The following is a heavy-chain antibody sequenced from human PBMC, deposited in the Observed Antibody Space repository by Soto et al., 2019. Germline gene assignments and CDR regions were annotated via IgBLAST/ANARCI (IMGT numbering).Heavy chain of an antibody. V-gene: IGHV3-48*01. J-gene: IGHJ3*02. Sequence: GGSLRLSCAASGFTFSSYSMNWVRQAPGKGLEWVSYISSSSSTIYYADSVKGRFTISRDNAKNSLYLQMNSLRAEDTAVYYCARVFPAQYQQYRDVFDIWGQGKMVTVSS. CDR2: ISSSSSTI. D-gene: IGHD4-4*01. CDR1: GFTFSSYS. CDR3: ARVFPAQYQQYRDVFDI.